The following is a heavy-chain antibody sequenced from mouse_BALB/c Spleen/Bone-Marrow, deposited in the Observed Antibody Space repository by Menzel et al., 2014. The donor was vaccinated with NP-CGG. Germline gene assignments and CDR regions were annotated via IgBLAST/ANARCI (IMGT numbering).Heavy chain of an antibody. V-gene: IGHV1-15*01. CDR2: IHPGSGGT. CDR3: TRFDAY. J-gene: IGHJ4*01. CDR1: GYTFTNYE. Sequence: VKLEESGAELVRPGASVKLSCKALGYTFTNYEMHWVKQTPVHGLEWIGAIHPGSGGTDYNQKFKGKATLTADKSSSTASMEHSGLTSEDSAVHYRTRFDAYWGQGTSVTASS.